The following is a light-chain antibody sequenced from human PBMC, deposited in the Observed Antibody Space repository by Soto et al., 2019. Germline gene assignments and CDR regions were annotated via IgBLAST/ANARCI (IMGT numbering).Light chain of an antibody. CDR1: SGHSSYA. CDR2: LNSDGSH. Sequence: QAVVTQSPSASASLGASVRLTCTLSSGHSSYAIAWHQQQPEKGPRYLMKLNSDGSHSKGDGIPDRFSGSSSGAERYLTISSLQSEDEADYYCQTWGTGPSVFGGGTKVTVL. CDR3: QTWGTGPSV. J-gene: IGLJ3*02. V-gene: IGLV4-69*01.